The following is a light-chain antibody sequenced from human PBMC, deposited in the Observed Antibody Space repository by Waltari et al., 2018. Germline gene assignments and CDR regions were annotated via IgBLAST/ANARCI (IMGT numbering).Light chain of an antibody. CDR2: DVT. CDR1: SSDLGSYNY. V-gene: IGLV2-14*03. CDR3: SSYMDTTALEL. Sequence: QSALTQPASVSGSPGQSITISCTGTSSDLGSYNYGYWYQQHPGKAPKLIIFDVTNRPSGVSNRFSGSMSGNTASLIISGLQGEDEADYYCSSYMDTTALELFGGGTSLTVL. J-gene: IGLJ2*01.